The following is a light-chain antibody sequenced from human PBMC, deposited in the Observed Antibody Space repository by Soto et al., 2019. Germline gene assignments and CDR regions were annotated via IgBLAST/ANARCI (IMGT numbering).Light chain of an antibody. J-gene: IGKJ4*01. V-gene: IGKV3-20*01. Sequence: EIVLTQSPGTLSLSPGERATLSCMASQSVSSSYLAWYQQKPGQAPRLLIYGASSRATGIPDRFSGSGSGTDFTLTISRLEPEDFAVYYCQQYGSSPHTFGGGIKVE. CDR1: QSVSSSY. CDR3: QQYGSSPHT. CDR2: GAS.